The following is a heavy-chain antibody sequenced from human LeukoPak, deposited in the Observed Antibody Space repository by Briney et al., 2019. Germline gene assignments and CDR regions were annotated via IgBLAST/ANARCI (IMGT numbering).Heavy chain of an antibody. V-gene: IGHV4-61*02. CDR1: GGSISSGSYY. CDR3: ARGHSSSWYGEGVFDY. CDR2: IYTSGSA. D-gene: IGHD6-13*01. Sequence: TSETLSLTCTVSGGSISSGSYYWSWIRQPAGKGLEWIGRIYTSGSAHYHPPLKSRVTISVDTSKTQFSLKLSSVTAADTAVYYCARGHSSSWYGEGVFDYWGQGTLVTVSS. J-gene: IGHJ4*02.